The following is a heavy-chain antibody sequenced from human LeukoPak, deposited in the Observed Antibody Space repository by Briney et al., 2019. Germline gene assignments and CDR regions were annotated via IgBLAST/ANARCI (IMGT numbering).Heavy chain of an antibody. CDR1: GFTFSSYW. D-gene: IGHD3-10*01. V-gene: IGHV3-74*01. CDR2: INSDGSST. CDR3: AKGERRITMVRGVIDDY. J-gene: IGHJ4*02. Sequence: GGSLRLSCAASGFTFSSYWMHWVRQAPGKGLVWVSRINSDGSSTSYADSVKGRFTISRDNSKNTLYLQMNSLRAEDTAVYYCAKGERRITMVRGVIDDYWGQGTLVTVSS.